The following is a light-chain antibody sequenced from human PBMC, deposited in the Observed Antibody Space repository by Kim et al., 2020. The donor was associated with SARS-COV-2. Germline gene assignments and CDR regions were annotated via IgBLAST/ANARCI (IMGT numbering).Light chain of an antibody. J-gene: IGLJ3*02. CDR3: NSRDSSGNHLV. Sequence: LGQTVRITSQGASLRSYNASWYQQKPGQAPVLVIYGKNNRPSGIPDRFAGSSSGNTASLTITGAQAEDEADYYCNSRDSSGNHLVFGGGTQLTVL. V-gene: IGLV3-19*01. CDR2: GKN. CDR1: SLRSYN.